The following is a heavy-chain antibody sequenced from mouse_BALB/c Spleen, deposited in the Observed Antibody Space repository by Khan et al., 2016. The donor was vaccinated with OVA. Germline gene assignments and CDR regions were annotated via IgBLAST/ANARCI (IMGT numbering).Heavy chain of an antibody. D-gene: IGHD2-1*01. V-gene: IGHV1-7*01. J-gene: IGHJ3*01. CDR2: INPSTDYT. Sequence: QVQLQQSGTELAKPGASVKMSCKASGYTFISYWMHWVKQRPGQGLEWIGYINPSTDYTEYNQKFKDKATLTTDTSSNTAYMQLSSLTSEDSAVYYCARSELYGIFDYWGQGTRLTVSA. CDR1: GYTFISYW. CDR3: ARSELYGIFDY.